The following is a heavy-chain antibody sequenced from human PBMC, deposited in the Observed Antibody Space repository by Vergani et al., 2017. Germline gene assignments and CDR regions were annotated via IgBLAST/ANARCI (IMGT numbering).Heavy chain of an antibody. V-gene: IGHV3-48*03. Sequence: EVQLLESGGGLVQPGGSLRLSCAASGFTFSSYEMNWVRQAPGKGLEWVSYISSSGSTIYYADSVKGRFTISRDNAKNSLYLQMNSLRAEDTAVYYCARDYSSSWYGIGYWGQGTLVTVSS. CDR1: GFTFSSYE. CDR2: ISSSGSTI. J-gene: IGHJ4*02. CDR3: ARDYSSSWYGIGY. D-gene: IGHD6-13*01.